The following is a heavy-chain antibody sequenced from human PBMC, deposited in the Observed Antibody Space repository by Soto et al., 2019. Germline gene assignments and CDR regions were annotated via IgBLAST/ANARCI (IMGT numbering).Heavy chain of an antibody. D-gene: IGHD3-10*01. V-gene: IGHV1-69*02. CDR2: TIPILAMS. CDR3: AASYGSGSRAFDY. Sequence: QVQLVQSGPEVKMPGSSVKVSCKASGDTFNSYTINWVHQAPGQGLQWMGRTIPILAMSNYALKFQGRVTITADKSTTTAYMELSRLRSDDTAVYYCAASYGSGSRAFDYWGQGTLVTVSS. CDR1: GDTFNSYT. J-gene: IGHJ4*02.